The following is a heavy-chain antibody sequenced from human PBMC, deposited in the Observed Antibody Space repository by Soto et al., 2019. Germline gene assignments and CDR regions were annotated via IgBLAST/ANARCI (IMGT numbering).Heavy chain of an antibody. CDR3: ARPYTMVDAFDI. D-gene: IGHD3-10*01. CDR1: GHSFTTYW. CDR2: IYPGDSDT. Sequence: PGESLKISCKVSGHSFTTYWIGWVRQMPGKGLEWMGVIYPGDSDTRYSPSFQGQVTISADKSISTAYLQWRSLKASDTAIYYCARPYTMVDAFDIWGQGTMVTVSS. J-gene: IGHJ3*02. V-gene: IGHV5-51*01.